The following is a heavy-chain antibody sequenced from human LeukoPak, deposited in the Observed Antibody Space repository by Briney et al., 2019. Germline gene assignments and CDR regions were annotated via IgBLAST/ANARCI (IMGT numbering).Heavy chain of an antibody. CDR3: ARDGEHIVVVTAIPRAEYFQH. CDR1: GFTFSSYA. V-gene: IGHV1-46*01. CDR2: INPSGGST. Sequence: PGGSLRLSCAASGFTFSSYAMHWVRQAPGQGLEWMGIINPSGGSTSYAQKFQGRVTTTRDTSTSTVYMELSSLRSEDTAVYYCARDGEHIVVVTAIPRAEYFQHWGQGTLVTVSS. J-gene: IGHJ1*01. D-gene: IGHD2-21*02.